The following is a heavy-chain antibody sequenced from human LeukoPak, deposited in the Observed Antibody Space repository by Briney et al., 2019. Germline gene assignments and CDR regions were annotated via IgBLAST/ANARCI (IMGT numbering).Heavy chain of an antibody. D-gene: IGHD2-2*01. CDR3: AKDTQKGDIVVVPAANIFY. J-gene: IGHJ4*02. CDR1: GHTVSSNY. CDR2: NSCGTGIT. Sequence: GGSLSLSCGASGHTVSSNYMSWARHARGKGLEWVSANSCGTGITSYADAVNGRLTISRDNSKNTLYLQMNSLSAEDTAVYYYAKDTQKGDIVVVPAANIFYWGQGTLVTVSS. V-gene: IGHV3-53*05.